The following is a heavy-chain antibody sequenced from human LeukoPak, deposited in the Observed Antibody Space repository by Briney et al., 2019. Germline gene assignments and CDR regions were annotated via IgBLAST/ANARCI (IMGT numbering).Heavy chain of an antibody. CDR2: ADFSGSAT. Sequence: GGSLRLSCGASGITFSTYAMTCDQSSPGKGLEGMSYADFSGSATSCAGSVKGRFTISRDNSKNTLYLQMNSLRAEDTAEYYCAAPEPGIAVLGYWGQGTLVTVSS. CDR1: GITFSTYA. V-gene: IGHV3-48*03. J-gene: IGHJ4*02. CDR3: AAPEPGIAVLGY. D-gene: IGHD6-19*01.